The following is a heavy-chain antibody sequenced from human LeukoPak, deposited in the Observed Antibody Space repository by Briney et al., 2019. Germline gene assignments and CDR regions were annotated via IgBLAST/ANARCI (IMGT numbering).Heavy chain of an antibody. J-gene: IGHJ4*02. V-gene: IGHV4-34*01. CDR2: INHSGST. D-gene: IGHD2-2*01. CDR3: ARENVVVPAAIYFDY. CDR1: GGSFSGYY. Sequence: PSETLSLTCAVYGGSFSGYYWSWIRQPPGKGLEWIGEINHSGSTNYNPSLKSRVTISVDTSKNQFSLKLSSVTAADTAVYYCARENVVVPAAIYFDYWGQGTLVTVSS.